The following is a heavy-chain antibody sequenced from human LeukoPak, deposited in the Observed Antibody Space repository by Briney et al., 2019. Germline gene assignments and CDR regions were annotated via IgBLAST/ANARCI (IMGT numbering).Heavy chain of an antibody. J-gene: IGHJ4*02. CDR1: GYSISTGYY. Sequence: SETLSLTCTVSGYSISTGYYWDWIRQPPGKGLEWIGTFYHGGSTNYNPSLKSRVTISVDTSKNQFSLKLGSVTAADTAVYYCAREEALGSGSFDYWGQGTLVTVSS. D-gene: IGHD1-26*01. CDR2: FYHGGST. CDR3: AREEALGSGSFDY. V-gene: IGHV4-38-2*02.